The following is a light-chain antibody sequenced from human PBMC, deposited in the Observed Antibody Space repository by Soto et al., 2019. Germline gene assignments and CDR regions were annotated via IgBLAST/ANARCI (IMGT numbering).Light chain of an antibody. Sequence: QSALTQPASVSWSPGQSITITCTGTVGYIYVSWYQQHPGKAPKLMIYEVNTRPSGVSNRFSGSKSGNTASLTISGLQAEDEADYFCSTYTSTNTLFGGGTKLTVL. V-gene: IGLV2-14*01. J-gene: IGLJ2*01. CDR2: EVN. CDR1: VGYIY. CDR3: STYTSTNTL.